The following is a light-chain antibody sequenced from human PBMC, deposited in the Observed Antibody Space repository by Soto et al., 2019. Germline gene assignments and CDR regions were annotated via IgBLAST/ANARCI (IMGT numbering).Light chain of an antibody. CDR3: QQSYNSPPIT. CDR1: QNIFSS. CDR2: AAS. Sequence: DIQMTQSPSSLSASVGDRVTITCRAGQNIFSSLNWYQQKPGKAPKLLIYAASSLQSGVPSRFSGSGSGTDFTLTITSLQPEDFATYYCQQSYNSPPITFGQGTRLENK. J-gene: IGKJ5*01. V-gene: IGKV1-39*01.